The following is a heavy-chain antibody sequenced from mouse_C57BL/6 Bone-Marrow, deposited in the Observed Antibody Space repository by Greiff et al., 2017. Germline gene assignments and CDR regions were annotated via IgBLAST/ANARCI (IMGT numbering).Heavy chain of an antibody. D-gene: IGHD1-1*01. Sequence: EVHLVESGGGLVKPGGSLKLSCAASGFTFSDYGMHWVRQAPEKGLGWVAYISSGSSTIYYADTVKGRFTISRDNAKNTLFLQMTSLRSEDTAMYYCAVYYYGSSDWYFDVWGTGTTVTVSS. CDR3: AVYYYGSSDWYFDV. CDR2: ISSGSSTI. V-gene: IGHV5-17*01. J-gene: IGHJ1*03. CDR1: GFTFSDYG.